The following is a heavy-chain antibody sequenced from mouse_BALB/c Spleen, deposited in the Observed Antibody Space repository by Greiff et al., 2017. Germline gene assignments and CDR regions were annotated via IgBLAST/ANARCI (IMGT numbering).Heavy chain of an antibody. CDR1: GFTFSDYG. J-gene: IGHJ1*01. CDR3: ARDRYGNYGGDWYFDV. V-gene: IGHV5-15*02. CDR2: ISNLAYSI. D-gene: IGHD2-1*01. Sequence: EVHLVESGGGLVQPGGSRKLSCAASGFTFSDYGMAWVRQAPGKGPEWVAFISNLAYSIYYADTVTGRFTISRENAKNTLYLEMSSLRSEDTAMYYCARDRYGNYGGDWYFDVWGAGTTVTVSS.